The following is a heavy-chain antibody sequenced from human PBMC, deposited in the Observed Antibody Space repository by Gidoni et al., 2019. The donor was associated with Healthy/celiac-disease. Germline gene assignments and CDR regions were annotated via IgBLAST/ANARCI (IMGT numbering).Heavy chain of an antibody. CDR2: IKSKTDGGTT. J-gene: IGHJ6*02. CDR3: TTDHRWEQPDDIYYGMDV. D-gene: IGHD1-26*01. V-gene: IGHV3-15*01. CDR1: AFTFRNDW. Sequence: VQLVASGGGLVKPGGSLRLSCAASAFTFRNDWMSWVRQAPGKGLEWVGRIKSKTDGGTTDYAAPVKGRFTISRDDSKNTLYLQMNSLKTEDTAVYYCTTDHRWEQPDDIYYGMDVWGQGTTVTVSS.